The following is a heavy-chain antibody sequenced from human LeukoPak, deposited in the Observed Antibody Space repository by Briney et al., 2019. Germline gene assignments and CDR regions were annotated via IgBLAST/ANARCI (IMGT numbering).Heavy chain of an antibody. Sequence: GGSLRLSCAASGITFSSYAMSWVRQAPGKGLEWVSAISGSGGSTYYADSVKGRFTISRDNSKNVLYLQMNSLRVEDTAMYYCTRLYRSGWYVPWGQGTLVTVSS. J-gene: IGHJ5*02. V-gene: IGHV3-23*01. CDR2: ISGSGGST. D-gene: IGHD6-19*01. CDR3: TRLYRSGWYVP. CDR1: GITFSSYA.